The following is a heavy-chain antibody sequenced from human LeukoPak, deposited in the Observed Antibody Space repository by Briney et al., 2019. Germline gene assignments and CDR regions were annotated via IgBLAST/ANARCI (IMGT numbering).Heavy chain of an antibody. CDR2: IYYSGYT. J-gene: IGHJ4*02. D-gene: IGHD5-18*01. Sequence: SETLSLTCTVSGGSISSGGYFWSWIRQQPGKGLEWIGYIYYSGYTSYNPSLKSRVTISVDTSKNHFSLKLSSVTAADTAVYYCARSWDTAVVPFDYWGQGTLVTVSS. CDR3: ARSWDTAVVPFDY. V-gene: IGHV4-31*03. CDR1: GGSISSGGYF.